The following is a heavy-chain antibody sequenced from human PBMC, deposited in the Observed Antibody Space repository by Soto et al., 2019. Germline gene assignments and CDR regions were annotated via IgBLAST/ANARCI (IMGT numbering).Heavy chain of an antibody. V-gene: IGHV3-30*18. D-gene: IGHD3-22*01. CDR1: GFTFSSYG. CDR2: ISYDGSNK. CDR3: AKMTGRRLSDSIPYRGGMDV. J-gene: IGHJ6*02. Sequence: QVQLVESGGGVVQPGRSLRLSCAASGFTFSSYGMHWVRQAPGKGLEWVAVISYDGSNKYYADSVKGRFTISRDNSKNTLYLQMNSLRAEDTAVYYCAKMTGRRLSDSIPYRGGMDVWGQGTTVTVSS.